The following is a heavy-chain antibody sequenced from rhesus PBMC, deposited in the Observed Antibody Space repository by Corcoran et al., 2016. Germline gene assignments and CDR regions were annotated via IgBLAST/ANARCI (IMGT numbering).Heavy chain of an antibody. V-gene: IGHV3-10*01. J-gene: IGHJ4*01. CDR2: INPKGGTT. CDR1: GFPFIPDS. Sequence: EVQLVESGGCLVQPGGPLRLSCPASGFPFIPDSLVWVRQAPGKGLEWVGQINPKGGTTSRMDSVKGRFTISRDNAKNTLYLQINSLKIEDTAVYYCTRGRGYSYPPDYWGQGVLVTVSS. CDR3: TRGRGYSYPPDY. D-gene: IGHD5-24*01.